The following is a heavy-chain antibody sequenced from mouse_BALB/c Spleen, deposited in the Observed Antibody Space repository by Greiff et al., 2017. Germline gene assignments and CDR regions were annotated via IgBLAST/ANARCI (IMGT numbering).Heavy chain of an antibody. Sequence: QVQLQQSGAELMKPGASVKISCKATGYTFSSYWIEWVKQRPGHGLEWIGEILPGSGSTNYNEKFKGKATFTADTSSNTAYMQLSSLTSEDSAVYYCARRSRYDDYAMDYWGQGTSVTVSS. J-gene: IGHJ4*01. CDR2: ILPGSGST. V-gene: IGHV1-9*01. CDR3: ARRSRYDDYAMDY. D-gene: IGHD2-14*01. CDR1: GYTFSSYW.